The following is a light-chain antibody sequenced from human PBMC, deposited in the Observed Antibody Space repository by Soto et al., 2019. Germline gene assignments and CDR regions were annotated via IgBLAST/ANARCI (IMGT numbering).Light chain of an antibody. CDR3: QQLNSYSWT. CDR1: QSVLFSSNNLNY. J-gene: IGKJ1*01. Sequence: IVLAHSPYSLAVSLGARATINCKSSQSVLFSSNNLNYLAWYQRKPGQPPKLLIYWASTRESGVPVRFSGSGSGTEFTLTISSLQPEDFATYYCQQLNSYSWTFAQRTKVDIK. CDR2: WAS. V-gene: IGKV4-1*01.